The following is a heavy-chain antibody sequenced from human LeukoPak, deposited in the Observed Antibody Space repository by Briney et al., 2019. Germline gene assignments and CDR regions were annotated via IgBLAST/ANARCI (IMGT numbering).Heavy chain of an antibody. D-gene: IGHD3-10*01. V-gene: IGHV3-15*01. CDR1: GFTFNNAW. J-gene: IGHJ5*02. CDR3: TTLKFYYASGPS. Sequence: GGSLRLSCAASGFTFNNAWMSWVRQAPGKGQEWVGRIKSKTDAGTTDYAAPVKGRFTISRDDSKNTLYLQMNSLKTEDTAVYYCTTLKFYYASGPSWGQGTLVTVSS. CDR2: IKSKTDAGTT.